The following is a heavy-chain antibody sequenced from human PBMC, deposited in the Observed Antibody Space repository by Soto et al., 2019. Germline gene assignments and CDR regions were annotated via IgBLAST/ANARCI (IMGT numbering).Heavy chain of an antibody. J-gene: IGHJ6*02. CDR1: GGSVSSGSYY. CDR2: IYYSGST. V-gene: IGHV4-61*01. D-gene: IGHD3-3*01. Sequence: SETLSLTCTVSGGSVSSGSYYWSWIRQPPGKGLEWIGYIYYSGSTNYNPSLKSRVTISVDTSKNQFSLKLSSVTAADRAVYYCARIPSYYDFWSGYYHYYGMDVWGQWTTVTVSS. CDR3: ARIPSYYDFWSGYYHYYGMDV.